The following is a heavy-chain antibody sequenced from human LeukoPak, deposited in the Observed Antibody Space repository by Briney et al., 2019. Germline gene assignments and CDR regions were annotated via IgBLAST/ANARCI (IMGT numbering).Heavy chain of an antibody. V-gene: IGHV4-59*08. CDR2: IYYSGST. CDR3: ARQSGDAFDI. D-gene: IGHD3-3*01. CDR1: GGSISSYY. J-gene: IGHJ3*02. Sequence: SETLSLTCTVSGGSISSYYWSWIRQPPGKGLEWIGYIYYSGSTDYNPSLKSRVTMSVDTSKNQFSLKLSSVTAADTAVYYCARQSGDAFDIWGQGTMVTVSS.